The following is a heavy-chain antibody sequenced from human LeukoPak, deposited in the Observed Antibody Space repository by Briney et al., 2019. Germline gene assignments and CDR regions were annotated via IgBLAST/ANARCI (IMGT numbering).Heavy chain of an antibody. V-gene: IGHV3-21*06. CDR1: GFTFSSHF. CDR3: ARKRYSRSSHEALDL. Sequence: GGSLRLSCAASGFTFSSHFMNWVRQAPGKGLEWVSSITNSGSSAFYPDSLKGRFTISRDNAKNSLYLQLNSLRPEDTAVYYCARKRYSRSSHEALDLWGQGTVVTVSS. CDR2: ITNSGSSA. J-gene: IGHJ3*01. D-gene: IGHD6-6*01.